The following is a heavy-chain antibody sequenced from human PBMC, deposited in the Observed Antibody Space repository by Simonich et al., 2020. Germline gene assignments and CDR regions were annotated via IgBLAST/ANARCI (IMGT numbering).Heavy chain of an antibody. D-gene: IGHD2-2*01. CDR3: AGGVYCSSTSCSTYYYYGMDV. CDR1: GFTFSSYS. J-gene: IGHJ6*02. Sequence: EVQLVESGGGLVKPGGSLRLSCAASGFTFSSYSMNWVRQAPGKGLEWVSSISSSSSYIYYADSVKGRFNISRANAKNAMYLQMNSLRAEDTAVYYCAGGVYCSSTSCSTYYYYGMDVWGQGTTVTVSS. CDR2: ISSSSSYI. V-gene: IGHV3-21*01.